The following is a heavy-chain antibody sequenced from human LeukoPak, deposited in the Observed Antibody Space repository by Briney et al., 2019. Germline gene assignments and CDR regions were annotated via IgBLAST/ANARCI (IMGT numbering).Heavy chain of an antibody. V-gene: IGHV3-9*01. CDR3: AKDIGSGWYSPFDY. J-gene: IGHJ4*02. D-gene: IGHD6-19*01. CDR2: ISWNSGSI. CDR1: GFTFDDYA. Sequence: GRSLRLSCAASGFTFDDYAMHWVRQAPGKGLEWVSGISWNSGSIGYADSVKGRFTISRDNAKNSLYLQMNSLRAEDTALYYCAKDIGSGWYSPFDYWGQGTLVTVS.